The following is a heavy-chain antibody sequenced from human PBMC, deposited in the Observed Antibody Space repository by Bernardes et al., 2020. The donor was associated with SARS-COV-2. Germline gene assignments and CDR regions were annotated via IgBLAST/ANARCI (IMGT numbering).Heavy chain of an antibody. CDR2: ISSSSNTI. D-gene: IGHD2-21*02. CDR1: RFIFSTYS. V-gene: IGHV3-48*01. CDR3: ARDMDEGAHCGGDCSANFDL. Sequence: GGSLRLSCAASRFIFSTYSMNWVRQAPGKGLEWVSYISSSSNTIYYADSVKGRFTISRDNAKNSLYLQMNRLRAEDTAVYYCARDMDEGAHCGGDCSANFDLWGRGTLVTVSS. J-gene: IGHJ2*01.